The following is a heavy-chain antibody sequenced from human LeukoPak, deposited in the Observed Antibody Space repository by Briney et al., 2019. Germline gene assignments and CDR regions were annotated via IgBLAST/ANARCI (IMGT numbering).Heavy chain of an antibody. Sequence: GGSPRLSCAASGFTLSDHYMDRVRQAPGKGLEWVGRTRSKANSYTTEYAASVTGRFTFSRDDSKNLVYLQMNSLKTEDTAVYFCARASIWIGGHNYGLDVWGQGTTVTVSS. J-gene: IGHJ6*02. CDR2: TRSKANSYTT. V-gene: IGHV3-72*01. CDR1: GFTLSDHY. D-gene: IGHD3-10*01. CDR3: ARASIWIGGHNYGLDV.